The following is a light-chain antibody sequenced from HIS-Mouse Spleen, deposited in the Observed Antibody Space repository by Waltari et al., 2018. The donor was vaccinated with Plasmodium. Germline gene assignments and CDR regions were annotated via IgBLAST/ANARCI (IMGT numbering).Light chain of an antibody. V-gene: IGLV2-23*01. Sequence: QSALTQPASVSGSPGQSITISCTGTRSDVGSYNLVPWYQQHPGNAPKLMIYEGSKRPPGVSNRFSGSKSGNTASLTISGLQAEDEADYYCCSYAGSSTLEVFGGGTKLTVL. CDR1: RSDVGSYNL. J-gene: IGLJ3*02. CDR3: CSYAGSSTLEV. CDR2: EGS.